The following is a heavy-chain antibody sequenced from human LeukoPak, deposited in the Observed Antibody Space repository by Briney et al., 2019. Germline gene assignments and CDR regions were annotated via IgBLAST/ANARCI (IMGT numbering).Heavy chain of an antibody. CDR1: GGSNY. J-gene: IGHJ5*02. CDR3: ARHSNWNGGVDWFDP. D-gene: IGHD1-20*01. V-gene: IGHV4-59*08. CDR2: IHYSGSP. Sequence: LETLSLTCTVSGGSNYWTWIRQAPGKGLEWIAYIHYSGSPHYDPSLRSRVTISIDTSKNQLSLKLNSVTAADTAVYYCARHSNWNGGVDWFDPWGQGTQVTVSS.